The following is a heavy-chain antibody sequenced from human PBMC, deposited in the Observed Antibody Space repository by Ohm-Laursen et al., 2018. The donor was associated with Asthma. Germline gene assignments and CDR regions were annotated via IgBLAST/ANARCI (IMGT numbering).Heavy chain of an antibody. J-gene: IGHJ4*02. CDR1: GYTFTSYA. V-gene: IGHV7-4-1*02. Sequence: ASVKVSCNASGYTFTSYAMNWVRQAPGQGLEWMGWINTNTGNPTYAQGFTGRFVFSLDTSVSTAYLQISSLKAEDTAVYYCARVRDPFYGDYVRLDYWGQGTLVTVSS. CDR3: ARVRDPFYGDYVRLDY. CDR2: INTNTGNP. D-gene: IGHD4-17*01.